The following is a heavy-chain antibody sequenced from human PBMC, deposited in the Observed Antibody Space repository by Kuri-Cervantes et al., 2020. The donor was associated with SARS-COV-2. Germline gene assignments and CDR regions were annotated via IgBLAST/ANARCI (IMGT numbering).Heavy chain of an antibody. V-gene: IGHV1-2*02. Sequence: ASVKVSCKASGYTFTSYYMHWVRQAPGQGLEWMGIINPSGGSTNYAQKFQGRVTMTRDTSISTAYMELSRLRSDDTAVYYCARAELRTDAFDIWGQGTMVTVSS. J-gene: IGHJ3*02. CDR2: INPSGGST. CDR3: ARAELRTDAFDI. CDR1: GYTFTSYY.